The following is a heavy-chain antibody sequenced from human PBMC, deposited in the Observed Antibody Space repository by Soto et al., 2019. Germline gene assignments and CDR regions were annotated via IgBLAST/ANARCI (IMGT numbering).Heavy chain of an antibody. CDR2: IYWDDSK. D-gene: IGHD1-26*01. V-gene: IGHV2-5*02. CDR3: AHAYGGRSLY. Sequence: QITLKESGRTLVKPTQTLTLTCTFSGFSLTTDRVGVGWIRQPPGEALEWLAVIYWDDSKTYRPSLESRLTITKDTSKNQVALTMTNMDSLDRATYYCAHAYGGRSLYWGQGTLVTVSS. J-gene: IGHJ4*02. CDR1: GFSLTTDRVG.